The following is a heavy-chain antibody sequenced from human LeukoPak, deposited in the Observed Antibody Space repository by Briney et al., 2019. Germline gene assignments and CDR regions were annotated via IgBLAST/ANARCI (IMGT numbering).Heavy chain of an antibody. CDR3: AATMITFGGVIVAR. Sequence: SVNVSFKASVFTFTSSAMQWVRQARAQRLEWIGWIVVGSGNTNYAQKFQERVTITRDMSTSTVYMELSSLRAEDTAVYYCAATMITFGGVIVARWGQGTLVTVSS. D-gene: IGHD3-16*02. CDR2: IVVGSGNT. V-gene: IGHV1-58*02. CDR1: VFTFTSSA. J-gene: IGHJ4*02.